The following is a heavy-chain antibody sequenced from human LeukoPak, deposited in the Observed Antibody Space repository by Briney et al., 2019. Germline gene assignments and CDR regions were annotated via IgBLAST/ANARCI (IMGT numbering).Heavy chain of an antibody. CDR2: LYSGDTT. CDR3: ARVGDHYHWYLDL. D-gene: IGHD3-10*01. Sequence: PGGSLRLSCEAPGFTVTTKYMNWVRQAPGKGLEWVSILYSGDTTYYADSVKGRFTVSRDSSKNTLYLHINSLRAEDTAVYYCARVGDHYHWYLDLWGRGALVTASS. V-gene: IGHV3-53*01. J-gene: IGHJ2*01. CDR1: GFTVTTKY.